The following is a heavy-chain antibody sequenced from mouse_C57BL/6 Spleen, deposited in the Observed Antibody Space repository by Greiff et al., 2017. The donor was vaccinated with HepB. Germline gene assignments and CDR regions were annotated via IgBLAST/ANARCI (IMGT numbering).Heavy chain of an antibody. CDR1: GFTFSSYT. J-gene: IGHJ3*01. CDR2: ISGGGGNT. V-gene: IGHV5-9*01. D-gene: IGHD1-1*01. CDR3: ARSFNYGSSFAY. Sequence: EVMLVESGGGLVKPGGSLKLSCAASGFTFSSYTMSWVRQTPEKRLEWVATISGGGGNTYYPDSVKGRFTISRDNAKNTLYLQMSSLRSEDTALYYCARSFNYGSSFAYWGQGTLVTVSA.